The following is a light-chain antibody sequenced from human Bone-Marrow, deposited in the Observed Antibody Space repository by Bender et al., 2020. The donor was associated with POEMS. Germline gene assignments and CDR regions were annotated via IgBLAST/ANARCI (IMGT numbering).Light chain of an antibody. V-gene: IGLV3-25*03. Sequence: SHELTQPSSVSVSPGQAARITCSGDILAKRYVRWFQQKPGQAPVAVISRDTERPSGIPERFSGSSSGTTVTLTISGVQSEDEAVYYCQSADSSATYVVFGGGTKLTVL. CDR1: ILAKRY. J-gene: IGLJ3*02. CDR3: QSADSSATYVV. CDR2: RDT.